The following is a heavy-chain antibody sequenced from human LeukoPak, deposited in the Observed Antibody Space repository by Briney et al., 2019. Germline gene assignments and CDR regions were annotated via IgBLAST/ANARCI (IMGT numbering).Heavy chain of an antibody. CDR1: GFTFSSYA. CDR3: ARGSLNPYYDY. V-gene: IGHV3-64*01. D-gene: IGHD1-14*01. Sequence: GGSLGLSCAASGFTFSSYAMHWVRQAPGKGLEYVSAISSNGGSTYYANSVKGRFTISRDNSKNTLYLQMGSLRAEDMAVYYCARGSLNPYYDYWGQGTLVTVSS. J-gene: IGHJ4*02. CDR2: ISSNGGST.